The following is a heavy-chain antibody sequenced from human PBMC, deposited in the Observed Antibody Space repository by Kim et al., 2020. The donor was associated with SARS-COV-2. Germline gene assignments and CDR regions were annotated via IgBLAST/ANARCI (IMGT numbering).Heavy chain of an antibody. D-gene: IGHD3-10*01. CDR1: GFTFSSYA. CDR3: ARDQRYYGSGSYYCDY. CDR2: ISYDGSNK. J-gene: IGHJ4*02. V-gene: IGHV3-30-3*01. Sequence: GGSLRLSCAASGFTFSSYAMHWVRQAPGKGLEWVAVISYDGSNKYYADSVKGRFTISRDNSKNTLYLQMNSLRAEDTAVYYCARDQRYYGSGSYYCDYWGQGTLVTVSS.